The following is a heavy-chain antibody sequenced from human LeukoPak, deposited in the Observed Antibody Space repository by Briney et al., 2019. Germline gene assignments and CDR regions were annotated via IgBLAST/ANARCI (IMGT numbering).Heavy chain of an antibody. V-gene: IGHV3-74*01. Sequence: PGGSLRLSCAASEFTFCAYWLHWVGQAPGKGLVWVSRIRGDGSMKNYEDSVNGRFTISRDTAKNTLYLQMHSLRLEDTAVYYCARENLAAAADYWGQGTVVTVSS. CDR2: IRGDGSMK. CDR1: EFTFCAYW. J-gene: IGHJ4*02. D-gene: IGHD6-25*01. CDR3: ARENLAAAADY.